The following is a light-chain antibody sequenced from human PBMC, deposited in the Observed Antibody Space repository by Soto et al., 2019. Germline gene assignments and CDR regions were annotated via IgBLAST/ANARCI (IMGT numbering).Light chain of an antibody. V-gene: IGKV3-15*01. Sequence: EIVMTQSPATLSVSPGERATLSCRASQSVSSNLAWYQQKPGQAPRLLLYGASTRATGIPARFSGSGSGTEFTLTISRLQSEDFEVYYRRQYNNWPRTFGQWTKVEIK. CDR2: GAS. J-gene: IGKJ1*01. CDR1: QSVSSN. CDR3: RQYNNWPRT.